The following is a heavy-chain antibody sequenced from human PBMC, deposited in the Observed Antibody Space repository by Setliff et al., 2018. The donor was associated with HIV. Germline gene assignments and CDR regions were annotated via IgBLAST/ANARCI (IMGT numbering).Heavy chain of an antibody. J-gene: IGHJ4*02. Sequence: GGSLRLSCAASGFRFTTYWMSWVRQAPGKGLEWLANVKQDGSEQYYLDSVKGRFTISRDNGKNSLYLQMNSLRAEDTAVYYCARDSSTAEGGGDNFFDYWGRGTLVTVSS. CDR1: GFRFTTYW. CDR3: ARDSSTAEGGGDNFFDY. D-gene: IGHD2-21*01. V-gene: IGHV3-7*01. CDR2: VKQDGSEQ.